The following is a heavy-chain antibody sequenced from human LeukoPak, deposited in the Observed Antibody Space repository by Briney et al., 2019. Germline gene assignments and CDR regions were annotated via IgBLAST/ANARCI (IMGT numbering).Heavy chain of an antibody. CDR2: ISAYNGNT. D-gene: IGHD3-9*01. V-gene: IGHV1-18*01. Sequence: ASVKVSCKASGYTFTSYGISWVRQAPGQGLEWMGWISAYNGNTNYAQKLQGRVTMTTDTSTSTAYMELRSLRSDDTAVYYCARVEIGYDILTGYGDYWGQGTLVTVSS. CDR1: GYTFTSYG. CDR3: ARVEIGYDILTGYGDY. J-gene: IGHJ4*02.